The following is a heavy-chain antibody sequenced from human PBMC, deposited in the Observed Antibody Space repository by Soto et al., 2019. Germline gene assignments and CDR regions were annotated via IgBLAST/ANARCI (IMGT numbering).Heavy chain of an antibody. CDR2: LSGSSFNT. CDR3: AKDRHPGSYYIGLPSPLDF. D-gene: IGHD3-10*01. Sequence: GGSLRLSCAASGFTFSTYAMNWVRQAPGKGLEWVSALSGSSFNTFYADSVKGRFTISRDNSKNTLYLQMSSLRADDTAIYYCAKDRHPGSYYIGLPSPLDFWGQGALVTVSS. CDR1: GFTFSTYA. J-gene: IGHJ4*02. V-gene: IGHV3-23*01.